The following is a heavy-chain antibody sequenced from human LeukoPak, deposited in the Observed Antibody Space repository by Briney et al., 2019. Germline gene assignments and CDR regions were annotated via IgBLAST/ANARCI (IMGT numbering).Heavy chain of an antibody. CDR1: GFTFSSYA. D-gene: IGHD3-22*01. V-gene: IGHV3-23*01. Sequence: GGSLRLSCAASGFTFSSYAMSWVRQAPGKGLEWVSAISGSGGSTYYAGSVKGRFTISRDNSKNTLYLQMNSLRAEDTAVYYCAYEIADYYDSSGYYTWGQGTLVTVSS. CDR2: ISGSGGST. CDR3: AYEIADYYDSSGYYT. J-gene: IGHJ4*02.